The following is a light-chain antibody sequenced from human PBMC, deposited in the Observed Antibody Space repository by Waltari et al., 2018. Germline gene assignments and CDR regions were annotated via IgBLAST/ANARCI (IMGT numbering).Light chain of an antibody. CDR2: LNNDGSH. V-gene: IGLV4-69*01. CDR1: SAHRSYA. CDR3: QTWGAGYWV. J-gene: IGLJ3*02. Sequence: QLVLTQSPSASASLGASVKLTCTLSSAHRSYAIAGHQHQAEKGPRYLMKLNNDGSHIKGDGIPDRFTGSSSGAERYLTISSLQSEDEAEYYCQTWGAGYWVFGGGTKLTVL.